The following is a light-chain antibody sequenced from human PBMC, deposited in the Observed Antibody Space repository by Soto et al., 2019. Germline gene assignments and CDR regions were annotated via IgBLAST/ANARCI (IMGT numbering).Light chain of an antibody. CDR2: SLN. Sequence: QSLLSQPPSASGTPVQNVTISCSGSSSNIGSNNVNGYQLLPGAAPELLIDSLNERPSVVPYRFSGSRSGTSASLAIVGLRSHDDAIYYCAAWDAYLSACVFGNENKVTVL. CDR1: SSNIGSNN. V-gene: IGLV1-47*02. J-gene: IGLJ1*01. CDR3: AAWDAYLSACV.